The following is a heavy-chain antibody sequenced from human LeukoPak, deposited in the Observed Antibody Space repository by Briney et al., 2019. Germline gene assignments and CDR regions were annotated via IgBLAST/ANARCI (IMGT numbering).Heavy chain of an antibody. CDR3: ARGGSYVHY. V-gene: IGHV3-48*03. Sequence: PGGSLRLSCAASGFTFNSYEMNWVRQAPGKGLEWVSYINSGGSAIYYADSVKGRFTISRNNAKNSLYLQMDRLPVDAPDCYYFARGGSYVHYWGQGTLVTVSS. CDR2: INSGGSAI. CDR1: GFTFNSYE. J-gene: IGHJ4*02. D-gene: IGHD1-26*01.